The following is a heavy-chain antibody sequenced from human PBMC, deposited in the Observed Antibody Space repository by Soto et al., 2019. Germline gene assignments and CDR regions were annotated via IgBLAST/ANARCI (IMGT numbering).Heavy chain of an antibody. CDR1: GFTFSSYW. CDR3: ARDKYYDFWSGYIGEYYFDY. D-gene: IGHD3-3*01. Sequence: EVQLVESGGGLVQPGGSLRLSCAASGFTFSSYWMSWVRQAPGKGLEWVANIKQDGSEKYYVDSVKGRFTISRDNAKNSLYLQMNSLRAEDTAVYYCARDKYYDFWSGYIGEYYFDYWGQGTLVTVSS. J-gene: IGHJ4*02. CDR2: IKQDGSEK. V-gene: IGHV3-7*01.